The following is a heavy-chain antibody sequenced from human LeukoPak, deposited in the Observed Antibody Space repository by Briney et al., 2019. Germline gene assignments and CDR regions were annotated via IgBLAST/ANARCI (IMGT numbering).Heavy chain of an antibody. CDR2: ISAYNGNT. V-gene: IGHV1-18*01. Sequence: GASVKVSCKASGYAFTSYGISWVRQAPGQGVEWMGWISAYNGNTNYAQKLQGRVTMTTDTSTSTAYMELRSLRSDDTAVYYCARAELYCSSTSCYFSSADPWGQGTLVTVSS. D-gene: IGHD2-2*01. CDR1: GYAFTSYG. CDR3: ARAELYCSSTSCYFSSADP. J-gene: IGHJ5*02.